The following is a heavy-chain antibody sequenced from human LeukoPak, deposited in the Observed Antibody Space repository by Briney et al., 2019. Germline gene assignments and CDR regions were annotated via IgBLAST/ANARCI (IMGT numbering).Heavy chain of an antibody. D-gene: IGHD1-1*01. CDR3: AKGYNWNDIDY. Sequence: GGSLRLSCAASGFTFGDYNTHWVRQAPGKGLEWVSLITWDGGSTYYADSVKGRFTISRDNSKNSLYLQMNSLRTEDTALYYCAKGYNWNDIDYWGQGTLVTVSA. CDR2: ITWDGGST. J-gene: IGHJ4*02. CDR1: GFTFGDYN. V-gene: IGHV3-43*01.